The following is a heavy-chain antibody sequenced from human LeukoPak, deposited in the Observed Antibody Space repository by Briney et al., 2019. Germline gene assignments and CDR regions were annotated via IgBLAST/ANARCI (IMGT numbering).Heavy chain of an antibody. CDR3: ARSITIFGVATH. CDR1: GYSFTSYW. CDR2: IYPGDSDT. V-gene: IGHV5-51*01. Sequence: GESLKISCKGSGYSFTSYWIGWVPQMPGKGLEWVGIIYPGDSDTKYSPSFQGQVTISADKSISTAYLQWSSLKASDTAMYYCARSITIFGVATHWGQGTLVTVSS. J-gene: IGHJ4*02. D-gene: IGHD3-3*01.